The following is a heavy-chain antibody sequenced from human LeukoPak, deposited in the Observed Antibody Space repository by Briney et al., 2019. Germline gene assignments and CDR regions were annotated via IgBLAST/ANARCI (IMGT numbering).Heavy chain of an antibody. CDR3: AREFSLYCGGDCYSDY. CDR1: GFTFSSYE. D-gene: IGHD2-21*02. V-gene: IGHV3-48*03. CDR2: ISSSGSTI. J-gene: IGHJ4*02. Sequence: PGGSLRLSCAASGFTFSSYEMNWVRQAPGKGLEWVSYISSSGSTIYYADSVKGRFTISRDSAKNSLYLQMNSLRAEDTAVYYCAREFSLYCGGDCYSDYWGQGTLVTVSS.